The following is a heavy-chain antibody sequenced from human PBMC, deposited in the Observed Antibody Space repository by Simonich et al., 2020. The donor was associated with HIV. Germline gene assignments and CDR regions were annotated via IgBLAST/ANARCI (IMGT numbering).Heavy chain of an antibody. CDR2: IYPGDSDT. CDR1: GYSFTSYW. V-gene: IGHV5-51*03. Sequence: EVQLVQSGAEVKKPGESLKISCKGSGYSFTSYWVGWVRQMPGKGLEWMGIIYPGDSDTRDSPSFQGQVTISADKSISTAYLQWSSLKASDTAMYYCVRRLAVAGTYWYFDLWGRGTLVTGST. D-gene: IGHD6-19*01. J-gene: IGHJ2*01. CDR3: VRRLAVAGTYWYFDL.